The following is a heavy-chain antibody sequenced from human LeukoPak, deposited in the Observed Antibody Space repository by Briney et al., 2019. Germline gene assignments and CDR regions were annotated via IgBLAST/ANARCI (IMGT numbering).Heavy chain of an antibody. CDR3: ARDLPYCSSTSCSYDAFDI. V-gene: IGHV3-21*01. CDR1: GFTFSSYS. CDR2: ISSSSYI. J-gene: IGHJ3*02. D-gene: IGHD2-2*01. Sequence: GGSLRLSCAASGFTFSSYSMNWVRQAPGKGLEWVSSISSSSYIYYADSVKGRFTISRDNAKNSLYLQMNSLRAEDTAVYYCARDLPYCSSTSCSYDAFDIWGQGTMVTVSS.